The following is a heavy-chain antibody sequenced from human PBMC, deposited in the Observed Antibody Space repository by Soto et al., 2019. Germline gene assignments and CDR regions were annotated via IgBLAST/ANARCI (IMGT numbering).Heavy chain of an antibody. CDR3: ATDHQWLGDYYYGMDV. CDR1: GYTLIELS. V-gene: IGHV1-24*01. CDR2: FDPENGER. D-gene: IGHD6-19*01. Sequence: GASVKVSCKVSGYTLIELSMHWVRQAPGKGLEWMGRFDPENGERIYAQKFQGRVTMTEDTSTDTAYMELSSLRSEDMAVYYCATDHQWLGDYYYGMDVWGQGTTVTVSS. J-gene: IGHJ6*02.